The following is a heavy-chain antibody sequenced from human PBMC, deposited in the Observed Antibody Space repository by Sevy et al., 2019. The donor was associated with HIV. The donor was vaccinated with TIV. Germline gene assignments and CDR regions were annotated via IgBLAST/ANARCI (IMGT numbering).Heavy chain of an antibody. CDR2: IYYNGHI. D-gene: IGHD1-26*01. Sequence: SETLSLTCTVSGGSITSLYWNWIRQPPGKGREWIANIYYNGHINYNPSLKSRVTLSLDTSKNQVSLRLSSVTAADTAMYYCAGENAWGRGYSWGQGTLVTVSS. J-gene: IGHJ4*02. V-gene: IGHV4-59*08. CDR3: AGENAWGRGYS. CDR1: GGSITSLY.